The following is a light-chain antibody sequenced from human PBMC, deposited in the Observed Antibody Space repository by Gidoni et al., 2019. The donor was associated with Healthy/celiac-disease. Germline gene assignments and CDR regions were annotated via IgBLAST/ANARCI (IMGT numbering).Light chain of an antibody. CDR3: QQRSNWPVT. J-gene: IGKJ5*01. Sequence: EIVLTQSPATLCWSPGERATLSCRASQSVSSYLAWYQQKPGPAPRLLIYDASNRATVIPARFSGSGSGTDFTLTISSLEPEDFAVYYCQQRSNWPVTFGQGTRLEIK. CDR1: QSVSSY. V-gene: IGKV3-11*01. CDR2: DAS.